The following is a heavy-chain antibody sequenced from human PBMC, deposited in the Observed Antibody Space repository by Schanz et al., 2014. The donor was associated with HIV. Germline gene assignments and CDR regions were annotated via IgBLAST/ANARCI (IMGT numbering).Heavy chain of an antibody. J-gene: IGHJ6*02. CDR2: SRVKSDSYAT. V-gene: IGHV3-72*01. D-gene: IGHD5-18*01. Sequence: VDLVESGGGLVQPGGSLRLSYTTSGFIFSDHFMGWVRQAPGKGLEWVARSRVKSDSYATEYAASVTGRFTISRDDSKNSVYLQMNSLNIEDTAVYYCRGYRFYYGVDFWGQGTTVTVS. CDR3: RGYRFYYGVDF. CDR1: GFIFSDHF.